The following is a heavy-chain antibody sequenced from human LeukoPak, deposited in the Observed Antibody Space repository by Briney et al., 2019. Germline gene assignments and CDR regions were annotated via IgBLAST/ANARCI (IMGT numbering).Heavy chain of an antibody. CDR1: GFTFSSCE. CDR3: VRRYMATSAEDFDH. CDR2: ISSSGSTI. Sequence: GGSLRLSCAASGFTFSSCEMNWVRQAPGKGLEWVSYISSSGSTIYYADSVKGRFTISRDNAKNSLYLQMNSLRAEDTAVYYCVRRYMATSAEDFDHWGQGTLVTVSS. V-gene: IGHV3-48*03. D-gene: IGHD5-24*01. J-gene: IGHJ4*02.